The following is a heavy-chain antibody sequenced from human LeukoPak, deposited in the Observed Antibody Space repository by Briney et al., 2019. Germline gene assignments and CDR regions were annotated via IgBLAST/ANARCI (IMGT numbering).Heavy chain of an antibody. CDR3: ARGKRVPAAKFDY. J-gene: IGHJ4*02. CDR2: IYHSGST. V-gene: IGHV4-30-2*01. Sequence: SETLSLTCTVSGGSISSGGYYWSWIRQPPGKGLEWIGYIYHSGSTYYNPSLKSRVTISVDRSKNQFSLKLSSVTAADTAVYYCARGKRVPAAKFDYWGQGTLVTVSS. D-gene: IGHD2-2*01. CDR1: GGSISSGGYY.